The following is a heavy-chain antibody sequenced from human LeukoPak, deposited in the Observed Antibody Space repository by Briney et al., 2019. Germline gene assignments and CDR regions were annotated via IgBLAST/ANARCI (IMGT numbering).Heavy chain of an antibody. J-gene: IGHJ2*01. CDR3: AREGYSSGWYRGYFDL. D-gene: IGHD6-19*01. Sequence: SETLSLTCSVSGDSISSSYWSWIRQPAGKGLEWIGRIYTNGDTNYNSSLKSRVTMSIDTSMNQFSLNLRSLTAADTAVYYCAREGYSSGWYRGYFDLWGRGTLVTVSS. V-gene: IGHV4-4*07. CDR1: GDSISSSY. CDR2: IYTNGDT.